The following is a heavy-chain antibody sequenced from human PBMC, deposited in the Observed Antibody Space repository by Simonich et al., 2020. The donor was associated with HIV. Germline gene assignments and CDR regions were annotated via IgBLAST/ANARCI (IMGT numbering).Heavy chain of an antibody. CDR3: AKGSGSYGFDYYYGMDV. D-gene: IGHD1-26*01. CDR2: IRSSGGST. V-gene: IGHV3-23*04. CDR1: GFTFSSYA. J-gene: IGHJ6*02. Sequence: EVQLVESGGGLVQPGGSLRLSCVCVSSGFTFSSYAMSWVRQAPGKGLEWVSAIRSSGGSTYYADSVQGRFTIPRDNSKNTLYLQMNSLRAEDTAVYYCAKGSGSYGFDYYYGMDVWGQGTTVTVSS.